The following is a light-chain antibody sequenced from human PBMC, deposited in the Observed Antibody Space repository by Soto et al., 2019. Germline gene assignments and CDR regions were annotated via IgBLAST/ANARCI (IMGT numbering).Light chain of an antibody. Sequence: DIQMTQSPSSLSASVRDRVTITCRASQSISGFLNWYQQKPGKAPKFLIFAASNLQSDVPSRFSGSGTETEFTLTISSLQLEDFGTYYCQQSYTVPITFGQGTRLEIK. J-gene: IGKJ5*01. V-gene: IGKV1-39*01. CDR1: QSISGF. CDR2: AAS. CDR3: QQSYTVPIT.